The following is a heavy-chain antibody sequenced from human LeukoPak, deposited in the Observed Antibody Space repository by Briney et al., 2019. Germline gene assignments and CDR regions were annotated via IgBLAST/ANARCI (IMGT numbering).Heavy chain of an antibody. CDR1: GFTFSTYC. CDR2: IGISGVTT. CDR3: ASPSSGQSFDI. Sequence: GGSLRLSCAASGFTFSTYCMSWVRQAPGKGLEWVSGIGISGVTTYYADSVKGRFTISRDKSKNTLYLQMNSLRAEDTAMYYCASPSSGQSFDIWGQGTMVTVSS. V-gene: IGHV3-23*01. J-gene: IGHJ3*02. D-gene: IGHD6-19*01.